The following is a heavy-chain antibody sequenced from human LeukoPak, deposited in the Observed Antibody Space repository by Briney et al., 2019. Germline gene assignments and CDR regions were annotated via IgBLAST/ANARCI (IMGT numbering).Heavy chain of an antibody. D-gene: IGHD2-8*01. CDR2: INPNSGGT. V-gene: IGHV1-2*02. J-gene: IGHJ4*02. CDR3: ARAYCTNGVCYGIRFDY. CDR1: GYTFTGYY. Sequence: ASVKVCCKASGYTFTGYYMHWVRQAPGQGLEWMGWINPNSGGTNYAQKFQGRVTMTRDTSISTAYMELSRLRSDDTAVYYCARAYCTNGVCYGIRFDYWGQGTLVTVSS.